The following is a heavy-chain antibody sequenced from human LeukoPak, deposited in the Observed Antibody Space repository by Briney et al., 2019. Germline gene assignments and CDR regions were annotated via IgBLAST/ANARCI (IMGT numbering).Heavy chain of an antibody. CDR3: ARTDYDILTGYYGNFGY. Sequence: SETLSLTCTVSGGSISSSSYYWGWIRQPPGKGLEWIGSIYYSGSTYYNPSLKSRVTISVDTSKNQFSLKLSSVTAADTAVYYCARTDYDILTGYYGNFGYWGQGTLVTVSS. V-gene: IGHV4-39*01. D-gene: IGHD3-9*01. CDR1: GGSISSSSYY. J-gene: IGHJ4*02. CDR2: IYYSGST.